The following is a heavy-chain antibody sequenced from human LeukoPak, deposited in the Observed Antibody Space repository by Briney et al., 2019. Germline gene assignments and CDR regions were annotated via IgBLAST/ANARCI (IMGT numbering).Heavy chain of an antibody. Sequence: SETLSLTCTVSGGSISSYYWSWIRQPPGKGLEWIGEINHSGSTNYNPSLKSRVTISVDTSKNQFSLKLSSVTAADTAVYYCARGGYDFWSGDWFDPWGQGTLVTVSS. J-gene: IGHJ5*02. CDR2: INHSGST. CDR3: ARGGYDFWSGDWFDP. CDR1: GGSISSYY. D-gene: IGHD3-3*01. V-gene: IGHV4-34*01.